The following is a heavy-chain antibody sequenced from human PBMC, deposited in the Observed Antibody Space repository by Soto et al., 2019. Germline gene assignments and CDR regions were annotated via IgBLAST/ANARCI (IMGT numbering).Heavy chain of an antibody. J-gene: IGHJ4*02. Sequence: PSETLSLTCPVSGFSISSYYWSWIRQPPGKGLEWIGYIYYSGSTYYNPSLKSRVTISVDTSKNQFSLKLSSVTAADTAVYYCARRYGPGFDYWGQGTLVTVS. CDR2: IYYSGST. CDR3: ARRYGPGFDY. D-gene: IGHD4-17*01. CDR1: GFSISSYY. V-gene: IGHV4-59*08.